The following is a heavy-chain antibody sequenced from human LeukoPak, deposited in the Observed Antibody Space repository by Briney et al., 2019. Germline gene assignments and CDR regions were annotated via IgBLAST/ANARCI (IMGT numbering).Heavy chain of an antibody. CDR3: ARCGPFYRGPSEYYFDY. CDR2: ISAYSGNTNGNT. CDR1: GYTFTSYG. D-gene: IGHD4-23*01. V-gene: IGHV1-18*01. Sequence: ASVKVSCKTSGYTFTSYGISWVRQAPGQGLEWMGWISAYSGNTNGNTKYAQKFQGRVTLTTDTSTSTVYMELRSLRSDDTAVYYCARCGPFYRGPSEYYFDYWGQGTLVTISS. J-gene: IGHJ4*02.